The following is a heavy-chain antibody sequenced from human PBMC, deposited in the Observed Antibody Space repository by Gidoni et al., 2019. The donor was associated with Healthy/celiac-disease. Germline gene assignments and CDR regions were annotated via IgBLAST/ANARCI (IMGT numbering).Heavy chain of an antibody. V-gene: IGHV3-49*03. CDR1: GFTFGAYA. CDR3: TRDQGSSWYESDP. Sequence: EVQLVESGGGLVQPGRSLRLSCTASGFTFGAYAMSWFRQAPGKGLEWVGFIRSKAYGGTTEYAASVKGRFTISRDDSKSIAYLQMNSLKTEDTAVYYCTRDQGSSWYESDPWGQGTLVTVSS. J-gene: IGHJ5*02. CDR2: IRSKAYGGTT. D-gene: IGHD6-13*01.